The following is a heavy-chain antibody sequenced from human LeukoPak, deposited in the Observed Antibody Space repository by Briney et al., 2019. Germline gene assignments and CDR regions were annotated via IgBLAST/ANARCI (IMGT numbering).Heavy chain of an antibody. Sequence: GGSLRLSCAASGCTFTSYAMSWVRQAPGKGLEWVSTLSGSGTGIYYADSVRGRFTISRDTSKNTLYLQMNSLRVEDTAVYYCAKKRDDSDYVYFGPWGQGTLVTVSS. J-gene: IGHJ5*02. CDR2: LSGSGTGI. CDR3: AKKRDDSDYVYFGP. V-gene: IGHV3-23*01. CDR1: GCTFTSYA. D-gene: IGHD3-22*01.